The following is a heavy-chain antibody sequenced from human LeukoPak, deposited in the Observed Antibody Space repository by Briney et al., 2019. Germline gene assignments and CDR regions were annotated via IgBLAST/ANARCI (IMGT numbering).Heavy chain of an antibody. D-gene: IGHD3-16*01. CDR2: ICYSGST. CDR3: ARHRPGERRFDP. Sequence: SETLSLTCTVSGGSVSSGSYYWSWSRQPPGKGLEWIGYICYSGSTNYNPSLKSRVTISVDTSKNQFSLKLSSVTAADTAVYYCARHRPGERRFDPWGQGTLVTVSS. CDR1: GGSVSSGSYY. V-gene: IGHV4-61*01. J-gene: IGHJ5*02.